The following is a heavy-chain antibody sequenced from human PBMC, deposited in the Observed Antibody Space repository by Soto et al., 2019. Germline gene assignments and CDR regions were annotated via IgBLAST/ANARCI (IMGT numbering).Heavy chain of an antibody. Sequence: QVQLVESGGGVVQPGRSLRLSCAASGFTFISYGMHWVRQAPGKGLEWVAVIWYDGSNKYYADSVKGRFTISRDNSKNTLYLQMNSLRAEDTAVYYCARERSGSYDAFDIWGQGTMVTVSS. CDR1: GFTFISYG. CDR2: IWYDGSNK. CDR3: ARERSGSYDAFDI. V-gene: IGHV3-33*01. J-gene: IGHJ3*02. D-gene: IGHD1-26*01.